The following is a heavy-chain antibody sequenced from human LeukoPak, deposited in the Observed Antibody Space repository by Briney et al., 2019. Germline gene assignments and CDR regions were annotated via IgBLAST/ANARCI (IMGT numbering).Heavy chain of an antibody. J-gene: IGHJ4*02. D-gene: IGHD3-22*01. CDR1: RLTLNSNA. CDR2: ISVSGGSE. Sequence: GGSLRLSCVVSRLTLNSNAMYWVRQAPGKGLEWVSGISVSGGSEYYADSVKGRFSVSRDNSKHTVYLQMNSLRAEDTAVYFCASHAHDYDSSGYFDSWGQGALVTVSS. CDR3: ASHAHDYDSSGYFDS. V-gene: IGHV3-23*01.